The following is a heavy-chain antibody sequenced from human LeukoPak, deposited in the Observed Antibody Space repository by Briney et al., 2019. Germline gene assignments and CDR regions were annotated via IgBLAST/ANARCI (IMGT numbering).Heavy chain of an antibody. Sequence: SQTLSLTCAISGDSVSCSSATWNWIRQSPSRGLEWLGRTFYRSKWYNDYAVSVESRISINPDTSKNQFSLQLNSVTPEATAIFYCARGAPYHLDYWGQGTLVTVSS. V-gene: IGHV6-1*01. J-gene: IGHJ4*02. CDR1: GDSVSCSSAT. CDR2: TFYRSKWYN. CDR3: ARGAPYHLDY. D-gene: IGHD1-14*01.